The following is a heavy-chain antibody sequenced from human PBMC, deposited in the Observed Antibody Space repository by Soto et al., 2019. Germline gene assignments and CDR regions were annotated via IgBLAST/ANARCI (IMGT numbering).Heavy chain of an antibody. D-gene: IGHD3-22*01. CDR3: ARGVDYYDSSGFSPYLDH. J-gene: IGHJ4*02. CDR2: LHYSGST. Sequence: SETLSLTCTVSGGSISGSYWYWIRQPPGEGLEWIGNLHYSGSTNYNPSLKSRVSIFLDMPKNQISLKLVSLTAADTAVYYCARGVDYYDSSGFSPYLDHWGQGTLVTVSS. V-gene: IGHV4-59*01. CDR1: GGSISGSY.